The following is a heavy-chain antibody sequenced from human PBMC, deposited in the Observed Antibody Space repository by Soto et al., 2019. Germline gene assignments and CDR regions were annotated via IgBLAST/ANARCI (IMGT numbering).Heavy chain of an antibody. CDR2: MNPNSGNT. CDR1: GYTFTSYD. V-gene: IGHV1-8*01. CDR3: ARQARRRTSNWFDP. J-gene: IGHJ5*02. Sequence: ASVKVSCKXSGYTFTSYDINWVRQATGQGLEWMGWMNPNSGNTGYAQKFQGRVTMTRNTSISTAYMELSSLRSEDTAVYYCARQARRRTSNWFDPWGQGTLVTVSS.